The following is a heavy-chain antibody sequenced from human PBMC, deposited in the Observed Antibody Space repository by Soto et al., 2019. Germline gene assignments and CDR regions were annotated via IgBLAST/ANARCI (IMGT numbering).Heavy chain of an antibody. CDR2: IYDTGISGYTPST. V-gene: IGHV4-59*01. Sequence: PSETLSLTCTVSGGSITSSYWSWTRRPPGKGLEWIAYIYDTGISGYTPSTSYNPSLKSRVTMSVDTSKSQFSLKLTAVTAADTAVYYCARGEDAFFYYGLDVWGQGITVTVSS. CDR1: GGSITSSY. CDR3: ARGEDAFFYYGLDV. J-gene: IGHJ6*02.